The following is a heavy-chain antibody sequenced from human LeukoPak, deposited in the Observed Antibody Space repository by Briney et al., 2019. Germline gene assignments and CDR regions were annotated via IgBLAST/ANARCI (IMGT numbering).Heavy chain of an antibody. CDR3: ARGYYYDSSGYYSIDY. V-gene: IGHV1-2*02. Sequence: ASVKVSCKASGYTFTGYYMHWVRQAPGQGLEWMGWINPSSGGTNYAQKFQGRVTMTRDTSISTAYMELSRLRSDDTAVYYCARGYYYDSSGYYSIDYWGQGTLVTVSP. J-gene: IGHJ4*02. CDR1: GYTFTGYY. CDR2: INPSSGGT. D-gene: IGHD3-22*01.